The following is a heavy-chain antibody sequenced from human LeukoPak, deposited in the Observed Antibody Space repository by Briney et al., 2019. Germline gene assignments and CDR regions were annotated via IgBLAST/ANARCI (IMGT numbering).Heavy chain of an antibody. CDR2: IIPILGIA. CDR1: GGTFSSYA. J-gene: IGHJ3*02. Sequence: GASVKVSCKASGGTFSSYAISWVRQAPGQGLEWMGRIIPILGIANYAQKFQGRVTITADKSTSTAYMELSSLRSEDTAVYYCATWRGDITGTTNNAFDIWGQGTMVTVSS. CDR3: ATWRGDITGTTNNAFDI. V-gene: IGHV1-69*04. D-gene: IGHD1-20*01.